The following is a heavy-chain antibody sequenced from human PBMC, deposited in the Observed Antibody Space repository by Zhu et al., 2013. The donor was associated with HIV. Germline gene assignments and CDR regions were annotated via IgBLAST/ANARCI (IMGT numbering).Heavy chain of an antibody. Sequence: QVQLVQSGAEVKKPGSSVKVSCKASGGTFSSYAISWVRQAPGQGLEWMGWKNPKSGHAGYAQNFQGRLTMTRSTSTSTVYMELSSLKSGDTAIYYCARGFREDPVVPAGTRFDWWGQGSLVSVSS. CDR1: GGTFSSYA. J-gene: IGHJ4*02. V-gene: IGHV1-8*02. D-gene: IGHD2-2*01. CDR2: KNPKSGHA. CDR3: ARGFREDPVVPAGTRFDW.